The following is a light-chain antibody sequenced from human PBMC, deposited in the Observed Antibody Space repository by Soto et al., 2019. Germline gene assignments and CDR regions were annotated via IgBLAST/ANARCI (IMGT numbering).Light chain of an antibody. V-gene: IGKV1-5*03. CDR1: QSISSW. CDR2: KAS. CDR3: QKYNSYPIN. J-gene: IGKJ5*01. Sequence: DIQVTQSPSTPAASVGDGVTITFRASQSISSWLAWYQQKPGKAPKLLIYKASSLESGVPSRFSGSGSGTEFTLTISSLQPDDFATYYCQKYNSYPINFGQGTRLEIK.